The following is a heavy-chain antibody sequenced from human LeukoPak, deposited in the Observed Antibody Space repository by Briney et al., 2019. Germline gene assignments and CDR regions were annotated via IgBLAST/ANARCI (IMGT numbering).Heavy chain of an antibody. J-gene: IGHJ4*02. CDR1: GFTFSTYE. CDR3: ARETPDSSGWD. V-gene: IGHV3-48*03. CDR2: ISNGDGTI. Sequence: GGSLRLSCAASGFTFSTYEMNWVRQAPGKGLEWVSYISNGDGTIKYADSVKGRFTISRDNDKNSLYLQMNSLRAEDTAVYYCARETPDSSGWDWGQGTLVTVSS. D-gene: IGHD6-19*01.